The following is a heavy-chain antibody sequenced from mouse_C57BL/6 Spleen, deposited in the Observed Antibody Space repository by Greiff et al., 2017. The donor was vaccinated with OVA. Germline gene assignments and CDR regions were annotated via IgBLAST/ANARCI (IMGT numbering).Heavy chain of an antibody. CDR3: ARGLGTGGFAY. CDR1: GYTFTSYW. Sequence: VQLQQPGAELVMPGASVKLSCKASGYTFTSYWMHWVKQRPGQGLEWIGEIDPSDSYTNYNQKFKGKSTLTVDKSSSTAYMQLSSLTSEDSAVYYCARGLGTGGFAYWGQGTLVTVSA. D-gene: IGHD2-14*01. J-gene: IGHJ3*01. V-gene: IGHV1-69*01. CDR2: IDPSDSYT.